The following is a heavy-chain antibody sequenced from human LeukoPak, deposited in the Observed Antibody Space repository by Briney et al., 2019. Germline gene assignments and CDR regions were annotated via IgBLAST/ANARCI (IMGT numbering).Heavy chain of an antibody. J-gene: IGHJ3*02. V-gene: IGHV4-39*01. CDR2: IYYSGST. D-gene: IGHD6-13*01. Sequence: PSETLSLTCTVSGGSISTSSYYWGWIRQPPGKGLEWIGSIYYSGSTYYNPSLKSRVTISLDTSKNQFSLRVSSVTAADTAVYYCARRTGIAAAGPSDAFDIWGQGTTVTVSS. CDR1: GGSISTSSYY. CDR3: ARRTGIAAAGPSDAFDI.